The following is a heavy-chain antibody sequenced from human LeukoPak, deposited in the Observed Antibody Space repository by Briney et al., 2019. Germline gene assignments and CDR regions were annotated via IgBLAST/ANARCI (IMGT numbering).Heavy chain of an antibody. Sequence: GGSLRLSCAASGFTFSSYSMNWVRQAPGKGLEWVSYISSSSSYIYYADSVKGRFTISRDNAKNSLYLQMNSLRAEDTAVYYCARDAGKLLQWELLPFGAFDIWGQGTMVTVSS. CDR2: ISSSSSYI. D-gene: IGHD1-26*01. V-gene: IGHV3-21*05. CDR1: GFTFSSYS. J-gene: IGHJ3*02. CDR3: ARDAGKLLQWELLPFGAFDI.